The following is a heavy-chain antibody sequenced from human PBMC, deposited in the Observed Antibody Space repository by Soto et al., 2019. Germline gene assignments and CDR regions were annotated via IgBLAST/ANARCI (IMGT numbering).Heavy chain of an antibody. CDR2: INHSGST. D-gene: IGHD6-6*01. CDR3: ARGLGSSSSFYYYYGMDV. V-gene: IGHV4-34*01. Sequence: SETLSLTCAVYGGSLSGYYWSWIRQPPGKGLEWIGEINHSGSTNYNPSLKSRVTISVDTSKNQFSLKLSSVTAADTAVYYCARGLGSSSSFYYYYGMDVWGQGTTVTVSS. CDR1: GGSLSGYY. J-gene: IGHJ6*02.